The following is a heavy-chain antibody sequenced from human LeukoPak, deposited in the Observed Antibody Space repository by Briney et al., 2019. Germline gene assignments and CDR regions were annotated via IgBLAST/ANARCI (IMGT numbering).Heavy chain of an antibody. J-gene: IGHJ4*02. CDR3: ARVGEYGSGSYLLY. D-gene: IGHD3-10*01. Sequence: GGSLRLSCAASGFTFSTYAMGWVRQAPGKGLEWVSVISGSGDSTYYADSVKGRFTISRDNSKKTLNLQMNSLRAEDTAVYYCARVGEYGSGSYLLYWGQGTLVTVSS. V-gene: IGHV3-23*01. CDR2: ISGSGDST. CDR1: GFTFSTYA.